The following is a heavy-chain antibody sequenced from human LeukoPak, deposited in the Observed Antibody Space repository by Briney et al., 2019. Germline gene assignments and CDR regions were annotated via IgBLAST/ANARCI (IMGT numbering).Heavy chain of an antibody. D-gene: IGHD4-11*01. J-gene: IGHJ4*02. CDR1: GGSISSGSYY. CDR3: ARGDYSNPVWVDY. CDR2: IYTSGST. Sequence: SETLSLTCTVSGGSISSGSYYWSWIRQPAGKGLEWIGRIYTSGSTNYNPSLKSRVTISVDTSKNQFSLKLSSVTAADTAVYYCARGDYSNPVWVDYWGQGTLVTVSS. V-gene: IGHV4-61*02.